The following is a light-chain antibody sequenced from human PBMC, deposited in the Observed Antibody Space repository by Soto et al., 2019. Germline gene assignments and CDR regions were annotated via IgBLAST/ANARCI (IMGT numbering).Light chain of an antibody. V-gene: IGKV1-5*03. Sequence: DIQMTQSPSTLSASVGDRVTITCRASQSISSWLAWYQQKPGKAPKLLIYKASSLESGVPPRFSGSGSGTEFTLTISSLQHDDFATYCCQQYNSYLYTFGQGPKLEIK. J-gene: IGKJ2*01. CDR1: QSISSW. CDR2: KAS. CDR3: QQYNSYLYT.